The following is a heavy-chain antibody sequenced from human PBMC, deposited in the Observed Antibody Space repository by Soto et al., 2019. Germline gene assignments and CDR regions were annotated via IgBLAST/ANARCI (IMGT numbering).Heavy chain of an antibody. J-gene: IGHJ4*02. CDR3: ARWATVTNDF. D-gene: IGHD4-17*01. V-gene: IGHV1-18*01. CDR1: DYTFTNYD. CDR2: ISTGNGNT. Sequence: QVQLVQSGAEVKKPGASVIISCKASDYTFTNYDFNWVRQDPGQGLEWMGWISTGNGNTKYAQTFQGRVTMTTDTATRTAYMELRSLTSADTAVYYCARWATVTNDFWGQGTRVTVSS.